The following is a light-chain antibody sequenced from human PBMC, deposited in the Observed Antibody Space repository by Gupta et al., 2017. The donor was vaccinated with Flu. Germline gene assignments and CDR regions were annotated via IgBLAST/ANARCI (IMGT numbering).Light chain of an antibody. CDR2: WAS. Sequence: GERGPINCKSSQSVLFSSINTNYLAWFHKNPGQPSQLLMYWASTRNSWVIGRFRGSGDGTDCTVTISSRHAEDVAVYLCQQLNNCHPRWTFGQGTKVEIK. J-gene: IGKJ1*01. CDR1: QSVLFSSINTNY. CDR3: QQLNNCHPRWT. V-gene: IGKV4-1*01.